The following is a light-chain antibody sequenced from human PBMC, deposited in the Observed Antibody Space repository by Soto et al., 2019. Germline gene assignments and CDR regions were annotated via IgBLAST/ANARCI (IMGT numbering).Light chain of an antibody. Sequence: AIQLTQSPSSLSTSVGDRVTITCRASQGISSALAWFQQKPGKAPKLLTYSASSLESGVPSRFSGSGSGTEFSLTISSLQPEDFATYFCQQFNGYPHTFGQGTRLEIK. CDR2: SAS. V-gene: IGKV1-13*02. J-gene: IGKJ5*01. CDR3: QQFNGYPHT. CDR1: QGISSA.